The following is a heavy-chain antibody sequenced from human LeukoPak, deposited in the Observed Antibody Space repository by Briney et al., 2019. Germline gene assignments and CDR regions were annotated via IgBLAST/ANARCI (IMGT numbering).Heavy chain of an antibody. Sequence: GRSLRLSCAASEFTFSSYGMHWVRQAPGKGLEWVAVIWSDGSNKYYADSVRGRFTISRDNSRNTLYLQMNSLRAEDTAVYCCARASGPFDYWGQGILVTVSS. V-gene: IGHV3-33*01. CDR2: IWSDGSNK. CDR3: ARASGPFDY. D-gene: IGHD1-14*01. CDR1: EFTFSSYG. J-gene: IGHJ4*02.